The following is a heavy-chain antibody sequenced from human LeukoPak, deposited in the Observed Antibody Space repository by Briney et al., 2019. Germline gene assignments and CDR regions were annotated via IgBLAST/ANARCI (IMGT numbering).Heavy chain of an antibody. CDR1: GGSFSGYY. CDR2: INHSGST. V-gene: IGHV4-34*01. CDR3: ARAHPLTWSGEFKDWFDP. D-gene: IGHD3-10*01. J-gene: IGHJ5*02. Sequence: PSETLSLTCAVYGGSFSGYYWSWIRQPPGKGLEWIGEINHSGSTNYNPSLKSRVTISVDTSKNQFSLKLGSVTAADTAVYYCARAHPLTWSGEFKDWFDPWGQGTLVTVSS.